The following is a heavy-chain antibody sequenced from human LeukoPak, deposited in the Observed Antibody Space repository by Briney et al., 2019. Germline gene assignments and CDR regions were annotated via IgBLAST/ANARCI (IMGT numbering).Heavy chain of an antibody. CDR1: GYTFTGYY. Sequence: ASLKVSCKASGYTFTGYYMHWVRQAPGQGLEWMGWINPNSGGTNYAQKFQGRVTMTRDTSVSTAYMELSRLRSDDTAVYYCARDVCSGGSCYSPHFDYWGQGTLVTVSS. CDR3: ARDVCSGGSCYSPHFDY. V-gene: IGHV1-2*02. CDR2: INPNSGGT. D-gene: IGHD2-15*01. J-gene: IGHJ4*02.